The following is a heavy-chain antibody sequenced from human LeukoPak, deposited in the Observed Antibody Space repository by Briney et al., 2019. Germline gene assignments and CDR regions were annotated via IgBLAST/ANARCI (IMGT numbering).Heavy chain of an antibody. V-gene: IGHV4-59*01. CDR1: GGAISFYY. J-gene: IGHJ3*02. Sequence: SETLSLTCTVSGGAISFYYWSWIRQPPRKGLEWIGYFYYSGSTNSHPSLKSRVTLSVDTSKSQFSMKLSSVTAADTAVYYCARGGSIVGATPHDTFDIWGQGTLVTVSS. CDR3: ARGGSIVGATPHDTFDI. CDR2: FYYSGST. D-gene: IGHD1-26*01.